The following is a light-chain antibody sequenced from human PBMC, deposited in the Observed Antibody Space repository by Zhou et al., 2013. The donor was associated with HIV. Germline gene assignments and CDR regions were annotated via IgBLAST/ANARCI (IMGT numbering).Light chain of an antibody. Sequence: DIQMTQSPSSVSASVGDRVIITCRASQDINNWLAWYQVKPGKAPRSLIFAVTNLESGVPSRFSGSGSGTEFTLTVNNLQPEDFATYYCQHYKSAPPTFGQGTKVDMK. CDR1: QDINNW. CDR2: AVT. CDR3: QHYKSAPPT. V-gene: IGKV1D-16*01. J-gene: IGKJ1*01.